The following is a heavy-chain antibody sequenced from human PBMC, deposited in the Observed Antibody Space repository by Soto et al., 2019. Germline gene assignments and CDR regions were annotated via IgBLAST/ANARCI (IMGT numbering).Heavy chain of an antibody. CDR3: ARLEKWYYNYYGLDV. J-gene: IGHJ6*02. CDR2: IDPGDSST. Sequence: LKISCQGSGYSFTTYWISWVRQMPGKGLEWMGKIDPGDSSTNYSPSFRGHITISVDRSINTAHLQFSSLKAADTAVYYCARLEKWYYNYYGLDVWGQGTMVTVSS. V-gene: IGHV5-10-1*01. D-gene: IGHD1-26*01. CDR1: GYSFTTYW.